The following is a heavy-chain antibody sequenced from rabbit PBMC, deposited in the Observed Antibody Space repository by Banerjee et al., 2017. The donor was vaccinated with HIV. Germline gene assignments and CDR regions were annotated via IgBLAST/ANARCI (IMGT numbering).Heavy chain of an antibody. J-gene: IGHJ3*01. CDR1: RFPFSDKAV. D-gene: IGHD6-1*01. CDR2: INAVTGKA. Sequence: QEQLVESRGGLVKPGGSLKLSCTASRFPFSDKAVMCWVRQAPGKGLQWIACINAVTGKAVYATWAKGRFTFSRTSSTTVTLQMTSLTAADTATYFCVREAGYGGYGDGHLWGQGTLVTVS. CDR3: VREAGYGGYGDGHL. V-gene: IGHV1S45*01.